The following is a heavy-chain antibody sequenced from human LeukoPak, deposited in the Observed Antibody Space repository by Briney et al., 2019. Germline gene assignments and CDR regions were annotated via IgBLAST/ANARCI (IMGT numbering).Heavy chain of an antibody. V-gene: IGHV3-74*01. CDR1: GFTFSSDW. Sequence: SGGSLRLSCAASGFTFSSDWMYWVRQAPGKGLVWVSGINPAGTYTHYADSVKGRFTISRDNAKNSLYLQMNSLRAEDTAVYYCARGYYDSSGYSDAFDIWGQGTMVTVSS. D-gene: IGHD3-22*01. CDR3: ARGYYDSSGYSDAFDI. CDR2: INPAGTYT. J-gene: IGHJ3*02.